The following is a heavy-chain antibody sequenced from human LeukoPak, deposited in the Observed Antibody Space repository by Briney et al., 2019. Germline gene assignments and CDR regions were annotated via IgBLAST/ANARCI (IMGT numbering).Heavy chain of an antibody. V-gene: IGHV4-34*01. CDR3: ARRLVDSSDAQVGDD. Sequence: SETLSLTGAVYGGSFSGYYWSWIRQPPGEGLLWIGEINDSGTTNCNPSLKSRVTLSIDTSKNQFSLRLSSVTAADTAFYYCARRLVDSSDAQVGDDWGQGTLVTVSS. CDR2: INDSGTT. J-gene: IGHJ4*02. D-gene: IGHD3-22*01. CDR1: GGSFSGYY.